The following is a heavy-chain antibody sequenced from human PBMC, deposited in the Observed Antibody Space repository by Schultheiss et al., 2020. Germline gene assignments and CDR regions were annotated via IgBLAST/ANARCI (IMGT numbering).Heavy chain of an antibody. V-gene: IGHV1-46*01. Sequence: ASVKVSCKASGGTFSSYAISWVRQAPGQGLEWMGIINPSGGSTSYAQKFQGRVTMTRDTSTSTVYMELSSLRSEDTAVYYCARGVRLIAGKIRGYYYYYMDVWGKGTTVNVSS. D-gene: IGHD6-13*01. CDR3: ARGVRLIAGKIRGYYYYYMDV. CDR1: GGTFSSYA. CDR2: INPSGGST. J-gene: IGHJ6*03.